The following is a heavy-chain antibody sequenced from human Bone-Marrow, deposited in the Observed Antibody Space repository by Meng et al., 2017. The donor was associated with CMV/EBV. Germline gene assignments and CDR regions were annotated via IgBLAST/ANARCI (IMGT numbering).Heavy chain of an antibody. Sequence: GESLKISCAASGFTFSSYWMSWVRQAPGKGLEWVANIKQDGSEKYYVDSVKGRFTISRDNAKNSLYLQMNSLRAEDTAVYYCARVMVWSGYYSYYYYYYGMDVWGQGNTENVSS. CDR1: GFTFSSYW. J-gene: IGHJ6*02. CDR3: ARVMVWSGYYSYYYYYYGMDV. D-gene: IGHD3-3*01. CDR2: IKQDGSEK. V-gene: IGHV3-7*01.